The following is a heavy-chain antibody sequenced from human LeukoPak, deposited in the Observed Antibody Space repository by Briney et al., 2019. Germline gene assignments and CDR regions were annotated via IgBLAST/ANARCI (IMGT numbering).Heavy chain of an antibody. CDR2: ISYDGSNK. CDR1: GFTFSSYA. CDR3: ASYGERTFDH. D-gene: IGHD4-17*01. V-gene: IGHV3-30*04. J-gene: IGHJ4*02. Sequence: GRSLRLSCAASGFTFSSYAMHWVRQAPGKGLEWVAVISYDGSNKYYADSVKGRFTISRDNSKNTLYLQMNSLRAEDTAVYYCASYGERTFDHWGQGTLVTVSS.